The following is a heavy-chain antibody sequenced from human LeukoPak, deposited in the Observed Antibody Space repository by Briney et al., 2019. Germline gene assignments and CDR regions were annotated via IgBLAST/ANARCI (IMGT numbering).Heavy chain of an antibody. D-gene: IGHD1-26*01. Sequence: PGGSLRLSCAASGFTFSDHYMDWVRLASGKGLEWVGRTRNKANSYTTEYAASVKGRFTISRDASKDSLYLQMNILKTEDTAVYYCARLRAPYDAFDIWGQGTMVTVSS. J-gene: IGHJ3*02. CDR2: TRNKANSYTT. V-gene: IGHV3-72*01. CDR1: GFTFSDHY. CDR3: ARLRAPYDAFDI.